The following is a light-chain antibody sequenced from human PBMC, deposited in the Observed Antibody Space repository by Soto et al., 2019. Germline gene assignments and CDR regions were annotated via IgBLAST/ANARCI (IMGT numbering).Light chain of an antibody. CDR2: GAS. J-gene: IGKJ1*01. V-gene: IGKV3-15*01. CDR3: QQYNNWPRWT. CDR1: QSVSST. Sequence: EIVMTQSPATLSVSPGERAPPSCRASQSVSSTLAWYQQKPGQAPRLLIYGASTRATGIPARFSGSGSGAEFTVTISSLLSEDFAVYYCQQYNNWPRWTFGQGTKVDIK.